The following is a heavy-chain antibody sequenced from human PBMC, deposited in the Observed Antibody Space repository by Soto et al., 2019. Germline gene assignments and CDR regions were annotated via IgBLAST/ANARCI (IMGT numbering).Heavy chain of an antibody. J-gene: IGHJ6*02. CDR3: ARHGDYDFWSGYYKHYYYGMDV. CDR1: GGSISSSSYY. V-gene: IGHV4-39*01. CDR2: IYYSGST. D-gene: IGHD3-3*01. Sequence: SETLSLTCTVSGGSISSSSYYWGWIRQPPGKGLEWIGSIYYSGSTYYNPSLKSRVTISVDTSKNQFSLKLSSVTAADTAVYYCARHGDYDFWSGYYKHYYYGMDVWGQGTTVTVSS.